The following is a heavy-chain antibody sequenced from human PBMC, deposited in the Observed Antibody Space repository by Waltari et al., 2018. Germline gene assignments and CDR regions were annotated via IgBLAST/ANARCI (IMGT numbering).Heavy chain of an antibody. D-gene: IGHD3-10*01. V-gene: IGHV4-59*11. J-gene: IGHJ3*02. CDR3: ARDTQYYGSGSYVCAFDI. CDR2: IYYSGST. CDR1: GGSISSHY. Sequence: QVQLQESGPGLVKPSETLSLTCTVSGGSISSHYWSWLRQPPGKGLEWIGYIYYSGSTNYNPSLKSRVTISVDTSKNQFSLKLSSVTAADTAVYYCARDTQYYGSGSYVCAFDIWGQGTMVTVSS.